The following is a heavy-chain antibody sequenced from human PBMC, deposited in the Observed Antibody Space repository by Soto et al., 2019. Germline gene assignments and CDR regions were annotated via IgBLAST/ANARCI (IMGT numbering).Heavy chain of an antibody. J-gene: IGHJ6*03. D-gene: IGHD5-12*01. CDR2: IYYSGST. V-gene: IGHV4-59*08. Sequence: PSDTLSLTCTVSGGSISSYYWSWIRQPPGKGLEWIGYIYYSGSTNYNPSLKSRVTISVDTSKNQFSLKLSSVTAADTAVYYCARTVGEWLRLYYYYRAVGGKGTRVTVPS. CDR1: GGSISSYY. CDR3: ARTVGEWLRLYYYYRAV.